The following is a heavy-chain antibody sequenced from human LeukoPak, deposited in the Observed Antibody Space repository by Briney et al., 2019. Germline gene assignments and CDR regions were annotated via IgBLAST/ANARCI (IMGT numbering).Heavy chain of an antibody. D-gene: IGHD3-22*01. CDR1: GGSISSYY. J-gene: IGHJ5*02. Sequence: SETLSLTCTVSGGSISSYYWSWIRQPPGKGLEWIGYIYYSGGTDYNPSLKSRVTISVDTSKNQFSLKLRSVTAADTAVYYCARHYYDSSGYYGSFWFDPWGQGTLVTVSS. CDR2: IYYSGGT. CDR3: ARHYYDSSGYYGSFWFDP. V-gene: IGHV4-59*08.